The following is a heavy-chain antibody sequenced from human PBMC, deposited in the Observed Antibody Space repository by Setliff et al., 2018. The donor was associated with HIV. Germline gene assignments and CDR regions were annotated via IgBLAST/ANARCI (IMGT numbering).Heavy chain of an antibody. V-gene: IGHV4-34*01. CDR2: INQSENT. Sequence: SETLSLTCTVYGGSFSGYYWSWIRQPPGMGLEWIGEINQSENTNYNPSLKSRLTISVDAAKNQFSLKLSSVTTADTAVYYCARATATWLVDNWGQGTLVTVSS. CDR1: GGSFSGYY. J-gene: IGHJ4*02. CDR3: ARATATWLVDN. D-gene: IGHD2-15*01.